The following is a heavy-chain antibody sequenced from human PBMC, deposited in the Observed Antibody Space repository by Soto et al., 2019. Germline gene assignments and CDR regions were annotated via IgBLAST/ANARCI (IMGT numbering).Heavy chain of an antibody. Sequence: QVQLVQSGGEVKKPGASVKLSCTASGYTFTSYGISWVRQAPGQGLEWMGWISAYNGKTNYAQNVQGRVTMTTDTSTRTAYMDLRSMRSDGTAVYYCARGGDVNYYLGMDVWGQGTTVTVSS. CDR1: GYTFTSYG. V-gene: IGHV1-18*01. CDR3: ARGGDVNYYLGMDV. D-gene: IGHD5-12*01. CDR2: ISAYNGKT. J-gene: IGHJ6*02.